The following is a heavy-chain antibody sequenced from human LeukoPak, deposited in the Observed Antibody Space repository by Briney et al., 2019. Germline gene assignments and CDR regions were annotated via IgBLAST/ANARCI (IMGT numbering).Heavy chain of an antibody. CDR2: IYHSGST. V-gene: IGHV4-38-2*01. CDR3: ARPRLYYYYYMDV. Sequence: SETLSLTGAVSGYSISSGYYWGWIRQPPGKGLEWIGSIYHSGSTYYNPSLKSRVTISVDTSKNQFSLKLSSVTAADTAVYYCARPRLYYYYYMDVWGKGTTVTVSS. J-gene: IGHJ6*03. CDR1: GYSISSGYY.